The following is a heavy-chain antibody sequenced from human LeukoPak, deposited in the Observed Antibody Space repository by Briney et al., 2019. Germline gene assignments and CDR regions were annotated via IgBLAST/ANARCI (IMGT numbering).Heavy chain of an antibody. V-gene: IGHV4-59*01. CDR1: GGSITSDY. CDR2: ISHRGLT. D-gene: IGHD1-26*01. J-gene: IGHJ5*02. Sequence: PSETLSPTCAVSGGSITSDYWSWIRQPPGKRLEWLGFISHRGLTNYNPSLKSRVTKSVDTSRTQFSLRLSSVTAADTAIYYCARVRGAVDALGWFDPWGQGTLVTVSS. CDR3: ARVRGAVDALGWFDP.